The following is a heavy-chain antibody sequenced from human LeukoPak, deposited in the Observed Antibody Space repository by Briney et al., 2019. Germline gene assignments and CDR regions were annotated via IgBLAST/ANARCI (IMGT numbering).Heavy chain of an antibody. CDR3: ARGRYCSGGSCYEG. CDR1: GGCFSGYY. Sequence: SETLSLTCAVYGGCFSGYYWSWIRQPPGKGLEWIGEINHSGSTNYNPSLKSRVTISVDTSKNQFSLKLSSVTAADTAVYYCARGRYCSGGSCYEGWGQGTLVTVSS. D-gene: IGHD2-15*01. CDR2: INHSGST. J-gene: IGHJ4*02. V-gene: IGHV4-34*01.